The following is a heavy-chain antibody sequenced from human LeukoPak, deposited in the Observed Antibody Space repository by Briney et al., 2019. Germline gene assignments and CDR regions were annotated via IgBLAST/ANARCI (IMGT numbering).Heavy chain of an antibody. CDR3: AMSSGYCSSTSCSRRAEYFQH. CDR2: IIPILGIA. CDR1: GGTFSSYT. Sequence: SVKVSCKASGGTFSSYTISWVRQAPGQRLEWMGRIIPILGIANYAQKFQGRVTITADKSTSTAYMELSSLRSEDTAVYYCAMSSGYCSSTSCSRRAEYFQHWGQGTLVTVSS. D-gene: IGHD2-2*01. V-gene: IGHV1-69*02. J-gene: IGHJ1*01.